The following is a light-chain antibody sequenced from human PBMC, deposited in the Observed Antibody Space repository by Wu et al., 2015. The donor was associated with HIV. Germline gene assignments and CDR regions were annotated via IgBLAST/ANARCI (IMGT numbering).Light chain of an antibody. CDR2: AAS. V-gene: IGKV3-20*01. Sequence: EIVLTQSPATLSLSPGERATLSCRASQSVSSYLAWYQQKPGQAPRLLIYAASSRATGIPDRFSGSGSGTDFTLTISRLEPEDFAVYYCQQYGNSPETFGQGTKVGNQT. CDR3: QQYGNSPET. CDR1: QSVSSY. J-gene: IGKJ1*01.